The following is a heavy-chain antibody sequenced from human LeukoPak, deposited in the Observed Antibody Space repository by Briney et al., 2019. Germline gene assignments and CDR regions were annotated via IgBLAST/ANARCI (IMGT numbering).Heavy chain of an antibody. CDR2: INTNTGNP. CDR1: GYTFTSYA. V-gene: IGHV7-4-1*02. Sequence: GASVKVSCKASGYTFTSYAMNWVRQAPGQGLEWMGWINTNTGNPTYAQGFTGRFVFSLDTSVSTAYLQISSLKAEDTAVYYCARGNGDYDSSGYYYVRHRYFQHWGQGTLVTVSS. CDR3: ARGNGDYDSSGYYYVRHRYFQH. J-gene: IGHJ1*01. D-gene: IGHD3-22*01.